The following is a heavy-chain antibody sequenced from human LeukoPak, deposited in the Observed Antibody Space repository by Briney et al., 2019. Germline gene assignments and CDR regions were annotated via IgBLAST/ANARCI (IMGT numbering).Heavy chain of an antibody. V-gene: IGHV4-59*01. CDR3: AGGGSYLSYYYYMDV. Sequence: GSLRLSCAASGFTFSSYSMNWVRQAPGKGLEWIGYIYYSGSTNYNPSLKSRVTISVDTSKNQFSLKLSSVTAADTAVYYCAGGGSYLSYYYYMDVWGKGTTVTVSS. CDR2: IYYSGST. CDR1: GFTFSSYS. J-gene: IGHJ6*03. D-gene: IGHD1-26*01.